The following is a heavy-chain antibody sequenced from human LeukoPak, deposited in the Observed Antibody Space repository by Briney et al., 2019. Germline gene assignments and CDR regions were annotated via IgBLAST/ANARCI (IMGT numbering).Heavy chain of an antibody. CDR2: IYYSGST. Sequence: SETLSLTCTVSGGSISSYYWSWIRQPPGKGLEWIGYIYYSGSTNYNPSLKSRVTISVDTSKNQFSLKLSSVTAADTAVYYCAGSPDKVTTGWFDPWGQGTLVTGSS. V-gene: IGHV4-59*01. CDR1: GGSISSYY. CDR3: AGSPDKVTTGWFDP. D-gene: IGHD5-12*01. J-gene: IGHJ5*02.